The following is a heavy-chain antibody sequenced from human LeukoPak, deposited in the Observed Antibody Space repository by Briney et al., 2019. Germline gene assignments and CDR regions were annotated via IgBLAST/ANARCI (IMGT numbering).Heavy chain of an antibody. CDR1: GYTFTGYY. V-gene: IGHV1-2*02. D-gene: IGHD2-21*02. Sequence: ASVKVSCKASGYTFTGYYMHWVRQAPGQGLEWMGWISPNSGGTNYAQKFQGRVTMTRDTSISTAYMELSRLRSDDTAVYYCAREGYCGGDCYTGAFDIWGQGTMVTVSS. CDR3: AREGYCGGDCYTGAFDI. CDR2: ISPNSGGT. J-gene: IGHJ3*02.